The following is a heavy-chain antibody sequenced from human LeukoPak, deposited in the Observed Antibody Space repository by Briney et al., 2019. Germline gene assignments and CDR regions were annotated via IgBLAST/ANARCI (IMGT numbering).Heavy chain of an antibody. CDR2: VSYEGKSQ. CDR3: AKEGTAQISTWYDY. J-gene: IGHJ4*02. D-gene: IGHD6-13*01. CDR1: GFTFSNYG. V-gene: IGHV3-30*18. Sequence: PGGSLRLSCATSGFTFSNYGMHWVRQAPGKGLEWVAVVSYEGKSQYYADSVRGRFTIFRDNSKNTLYLQMNSLRGEDAAVYYCAKEGTAQISTWYDYWGQGTLVTVSS.